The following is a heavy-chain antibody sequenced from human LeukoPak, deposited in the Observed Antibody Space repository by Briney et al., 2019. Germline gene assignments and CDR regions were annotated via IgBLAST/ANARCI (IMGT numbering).Heavy chain of an antibody. CDR3: AREGDTWVLAAAGTWAFDI. J-gene: IGHJ3*02. CDR1: GFTFNNYW. D-gene: IGHD6-13*01. V-gene: IGHV3-7*01. Sequence: GGSLRLSCAASGFTFNNYWMSWVRQAPGKGLEWVANIKQDGSEKYYVDSVKGRFTISRDNAKNSLYLQMNSLRAEDTAVYYCAREGDTWVLAAAGTWAFDIWGQGTMVTVSS. CDR2: IKQDGSEK.